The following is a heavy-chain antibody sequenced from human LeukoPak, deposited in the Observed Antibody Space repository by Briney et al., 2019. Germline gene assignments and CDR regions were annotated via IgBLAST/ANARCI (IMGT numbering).Heavy chain of an antibody. Sequence: GGSLRLSCAASGFTFNNYAMNWVRQAPGKGLEWVSSISSSSSYIYYADSVKGRFTISRDNAKNSLYLQMNSLRAEDTAVYYCAREGNLDFWSGYVYYYYYYYMDVWGKGTTVTVSS. V-gene: IGHV3-21*01. CDR1: GFTFNNYA. J-gene: IGHJ6*03. CDR3: AREGNLDFWSGYVYYYYYYYMDV. CDR2: ISSSSSYI. D-gene: IGHD3-3*01.